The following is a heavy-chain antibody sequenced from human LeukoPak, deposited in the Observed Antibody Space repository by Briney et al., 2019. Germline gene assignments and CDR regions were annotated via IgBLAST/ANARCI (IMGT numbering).Heavy chain of an antibody. V-gene: IGHV4-31*03. CDR1: GGSISSGGYY. Sequence: SSQTLSLTCTVSGGSISSGGYYWTWIRQHPGKGLEWIGYIYYSGSTYYNPSLRSRVAISLDTSKNQFSLKLSSVTAADTAVYYCARVGYTDGGRDGYDDYWGQGTLVTVSS. D-gene: IGHD5-24*01. CDR2: IYYSGST. J-gene: IGHJ4*02. CDR3: ARVGYTDGGRDGYDDY.